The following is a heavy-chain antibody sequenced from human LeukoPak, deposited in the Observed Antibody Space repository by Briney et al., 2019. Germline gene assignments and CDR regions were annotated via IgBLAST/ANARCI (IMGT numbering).Heavy chain of an antibody. CDR3: ARGVGRYDILTGRLDY. CDR1: GGTFSNYA. D-gene: IGHD3-9*01. J-gene: IGHJ4*02. V-gene: IGHV1-69*13. Sequence: ASVKISCQASGGTFSNYAISWVRQAPGQGLEWMGGIIPIFATPNYAQKFQGRVTITADESTSTAYMELSSLKSDDTAIYYCARGVGRYDILTGRLDYWGQGTLVAVSS. CDR2: IIPIFATP.